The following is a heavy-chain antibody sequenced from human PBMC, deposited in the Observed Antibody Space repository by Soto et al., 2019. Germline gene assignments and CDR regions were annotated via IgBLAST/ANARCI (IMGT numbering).Heavy chain of an antibody. Sequence: QLQLQESVPGLVKPSDTLSLTCTVSGGSISRRDFYWGLLRQHPGKGLDFIGSIYYSGTTYYNPSLKILTTIAIDSSKNKISLNLICVTAGDPTGYYLAVVDSTRNWFELWLQGALDTVSS. V-gene: IGHV4-39*01. J-gene: IGHJ5*02. D-gene: IGHD3-22*01. CDR1: GGSISRRDFY. CDR2: IYYSGTT. CDR3: AVVDSTRNWFEL.